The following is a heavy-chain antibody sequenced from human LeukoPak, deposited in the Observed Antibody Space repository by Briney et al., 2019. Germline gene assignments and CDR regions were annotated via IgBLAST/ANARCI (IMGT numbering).Heavy chain of an antibody. V-gene: IGHV4-59*08. Sequence: PSETLSLTCTVSGGSITSLYWSWIRQPPGKGLEWIAYVSNSGSTFYNPTLRSRVTISIDTSKNQFSLKLDSVTAADTAVYYCARQPSGFDAFDIWGQGTMVTVSS. CDR1: GGSITSLY. CDR3: ARQPSGFDAFDI. CDR2: VSNSGST. J-gene: IGHJ3*02.